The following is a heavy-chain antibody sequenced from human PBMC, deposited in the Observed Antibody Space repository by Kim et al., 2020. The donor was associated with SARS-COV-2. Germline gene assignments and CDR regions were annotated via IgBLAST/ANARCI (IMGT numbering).Heavy chain of an antibody. D-gene: IGHD3-22*01. CDR3: ARVVDSSGSFGDAFDI. J-gene: IGHJ3*02. V-gene: IGHV3-23*01. Sequence: SVKRRFTNSREHSKNTLYLQMNSLRAEDTAVYYCARVVDSSGSFGDAFDIWGQGTMVTVSS.